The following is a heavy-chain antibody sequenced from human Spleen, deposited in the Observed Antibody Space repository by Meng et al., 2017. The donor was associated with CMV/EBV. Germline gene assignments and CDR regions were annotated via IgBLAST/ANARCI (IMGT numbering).Heavy chain of an antibody. CDR3: ARDRSTTVSTGVLDY. D-gene: IGHD4-11*01. Sequence: SETLSLTCTVSGYSISSGYYWGWVRQPPGKGLEWIGSIYHSGSTYYNPSLKSRVTISVDTSKNQFSLKLSSVTAADTAVYYCARDRSTTVSTGVLDYWGQGALVTVSS. V-gene: IGHV4-38-2*02. CDR2: IYHSGST. J-gene: IGHJ4*02. CDR1: GYSISSGYY.